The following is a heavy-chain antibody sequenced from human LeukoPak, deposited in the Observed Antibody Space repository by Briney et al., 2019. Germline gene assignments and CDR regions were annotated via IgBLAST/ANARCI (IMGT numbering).Heavy chain of an antibody. Sequence: ASVKVSCKVSGYTFTGYYMHWVRQAPGQGLEWMGWFNPDSGGTNYAQNFQGRVTMTRDTSISTAYMELSSLRSDDTAVYYCARGNYDSSDYEYFQYWGQGTLVTVSS. J-gene: IGHJ1*01. CDR3: ARGNYDSSDYEYFQY. CDR2: FNPDSGGT. D-gene: IGHD3-22*01. CDR1: GYTFTGYY. V-gene: IGHV1-2*02.